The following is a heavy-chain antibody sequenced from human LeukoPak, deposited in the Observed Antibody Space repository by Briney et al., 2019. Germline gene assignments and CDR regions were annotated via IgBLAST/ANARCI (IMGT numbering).Heavy chain of an antibody. J-gene: IGHJ2*01. CDR3: ARDIISGYGKWYFDL. Sequence: GGSLRLSCAASGFTFSSYEMNWVRQAPGKGLEGVSYISGRGSTIYYADSVKGRFTISRDNAKNSLYLQMNSLRAEDTAVYYCARDIISGYGKWYFDLWGRGTLVTVPS. V-gene: IGHV3-48*03. D-gene: IGHD5-12*01. CDR2: ISGRGSTI. CDR1: GFTFSSYE.